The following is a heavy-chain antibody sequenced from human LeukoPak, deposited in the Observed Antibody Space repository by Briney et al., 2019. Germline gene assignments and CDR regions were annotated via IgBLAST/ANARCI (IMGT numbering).Heavy chain of an antibody. CDR2: ISYDGSNK. CDR1: GFTFSSYA. J-gene: IGHJ3*02. V-gene: IGHV3-30-3*01. D-gene: IGHD3-10*01. CDR3: AKDEGMGIWFGEYAEPFDI. Sequence: PGGSLRLSCAASGFTFSSYAMHWVRQAPGKGLEWVAVISYDGSNKYYADSVKGRFTISRDNSKNTLYLQMNSLRAEDTAVYYCAKDEGMGIWFGEYAEPFDIWGQGTMVTVSS.